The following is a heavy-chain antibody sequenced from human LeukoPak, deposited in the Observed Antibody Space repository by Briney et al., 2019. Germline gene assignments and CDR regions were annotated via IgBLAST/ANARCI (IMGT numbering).Heavy chain of an antibody. V-gene: IGHV3-49*04. Sequence: GQSLRLSCTASAFTLGDYSVSWVRHAPGRGMEWVGFIRGTPYGGTTEYAASVKGRFTISRDDSKSIAHVQLNSLKTEETAVYYCSGALGELSFYDYWGQGTLVTVSS. J-gene: IGHJ4*02. CDR1: AFTLGDYS. CDR3: SGALGELSFYDY. CDR2: IRGTPYGGTT. D-gene: IGHD3-16*02.